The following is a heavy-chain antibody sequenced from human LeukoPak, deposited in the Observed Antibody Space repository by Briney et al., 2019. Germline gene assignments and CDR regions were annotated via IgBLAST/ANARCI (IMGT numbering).Heavy chain of an antibody. D-gene: IGHD5-18*01. CDR2: TYYRSKWYN. CDR3: ARIGYSYGGP. J-gene: IGHJ5*02. Sequence: SQTLSLTCAISGDSVSSISSAWNWIRQSPSRGLEWLGRTYYRSKWYNDYAVSVKGRITINPDTSKNHFSLQLNSVTPEDTAIYYCARIGYSYGGPWGQGTLVTVSS. CDR1: GDSVSSISSA. V-gene: IGHV6-1*01.